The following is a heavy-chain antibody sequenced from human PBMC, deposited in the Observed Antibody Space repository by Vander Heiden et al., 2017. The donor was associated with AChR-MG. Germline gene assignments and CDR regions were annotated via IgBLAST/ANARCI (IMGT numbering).Heavy chain of an antibody. J-gene: IGHJ3*02. CDR3: ARGTDLMAVAAIDAFDI. CDR2: MNPNSGNT. Sequence: QVQLVQSGAEVKKPGASVKVSCKASGYTFTSYDINRVRQATGQGLEWMGWMNPNSGNTGYAQKFQGRVTMTRNTSISTAYMELSSLRSEDTAVYYCARGTDLMAVAAIDAFDIWGQGTMVTVSS. CDR1: GYTFTSYD. D-gene: IGHD2-15*01. V-gene: IGHV1-8*01.